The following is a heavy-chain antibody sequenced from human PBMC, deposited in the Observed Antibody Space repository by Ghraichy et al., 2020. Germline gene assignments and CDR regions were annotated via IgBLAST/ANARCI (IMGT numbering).Heavy chain of an antibody. J-gene: IGHJ5*01. V-gene: IGHV4-30-2*01. CDR1: GGSISSGGYS. CDR3: ARDSAAAWFDY. CDR2: IYHSGST. Sequence: SETLSLTCAVSGGSISSGGYSWSWIRQPTGKGLEWIGYIYHSGSTYYNPSLKSRVTISVDSSKNQFSLKLSSVTAADTAVYYCARDSAAAWFDYWGQGTLVTVSS. D-gene: IGHD6-13*01.